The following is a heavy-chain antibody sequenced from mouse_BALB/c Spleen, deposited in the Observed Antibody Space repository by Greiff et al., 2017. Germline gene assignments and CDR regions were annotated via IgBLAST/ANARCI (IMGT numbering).Heavy chain of an antibody. V-gene: IGHV3-6*02. CDR1: GYSITSGYY. CDR3: AHYYGYYFDY. Sequence: ESGPGLVKPSQSLSLTCSVTGYSITSGYYWNWIRQFPGNKLEWMGYISYDGSNNYNPSLKNRISITRDTSKNQFFLKLNSVTTEDTATYYCAHYYGYYFDYWGQGTTLTVSS. CDR2: ISYDGSN. J-gene: IGHJ2*01. D-gene: IGHD1-2*01.